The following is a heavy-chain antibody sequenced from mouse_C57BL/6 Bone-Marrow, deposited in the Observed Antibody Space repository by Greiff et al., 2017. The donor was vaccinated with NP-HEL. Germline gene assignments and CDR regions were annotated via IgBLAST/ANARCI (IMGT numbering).Heavy chain of an antibody. J-gene: IGHJ2*01. Sequence: VQLQQPGAELVKPGASVKMSCKASGYTFTSYWITWVKQRPGQGLEWIGDIYPGSGSTNYNEKFKSKATLTVDTSSSTAYMQLSSLTSEDSAVYYCARSYYSNLYFDYWGQGTTLTVSS. V-gene: IGHV1-55*01. D-gene: IGHD2-5*01. CDR3: ARSYYSNLYFDY. CDR2: IYPGSGST. CDR1: GYTFTSYW.